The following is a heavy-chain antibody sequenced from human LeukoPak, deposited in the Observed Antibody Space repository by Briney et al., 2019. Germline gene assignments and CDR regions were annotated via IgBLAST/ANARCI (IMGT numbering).Heavy chain of an antibody. J-gene: IGHJ4*02. V-gene: IGHV4-39*07. CDR1: GDSFSSVRDY. D-gene: IGHD7-27*01. CDR3: ASFSGDPGKPLHEDY. CDR2: GDYSGGT. Sequence: PSETLSLTCTVSGDSFSSVRDYWAWIRQPPGKGLEWIASGDYSGGTYYNPSLESRVAISADMSKNQFSLKLSSVTAADTAVYYCASFSGDPGKPLHEDYWGQGTLVTVSS.